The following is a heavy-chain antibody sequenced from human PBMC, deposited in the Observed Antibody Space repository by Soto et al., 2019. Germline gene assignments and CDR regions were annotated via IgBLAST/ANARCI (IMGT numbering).Heavy chain of an antibody. CDR3: ARHRVRGVIAKGYIDY. CDR2: IYYSGST. D-gene: IGHD3-10*01. CDR1: GGSISSSSYY. J-gene: IGHJ4*02. Sequence: SETLSLTCTVSGGSISSSSYYWGWIRQPPGKGLEWIGSIYYSGSTYYNPSLKSRVTISVDTSKNQFSLKLSSVTAADTAVYYCARHRVRGVIAKGYIDYWGQGTLVTVSS. V-gene: IGHV4-39*01.